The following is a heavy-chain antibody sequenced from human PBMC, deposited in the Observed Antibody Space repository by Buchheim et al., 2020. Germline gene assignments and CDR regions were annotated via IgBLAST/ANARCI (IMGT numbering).Heavy chain of an antibody. J-gene: IGHJ4*02. Sequence: QVQLVESGGGVVQPGRSLRLSCAASGFTFSSYGMHWVRQAPGKGLEWVAVISYDGRDEYYADSVKGRFTISRDNSKSTVFLQMNGLRAEDTAVYYCARDGGSSSDGSCYWGDYWGQGAL. D-gene: IGHD2-15*01. CDR1: GFTFSSYG. CDR2: ISYDGRDE. V-gene: IGHV3-30*03. CDR3: ARDGGSSSDGSCYWGDY.